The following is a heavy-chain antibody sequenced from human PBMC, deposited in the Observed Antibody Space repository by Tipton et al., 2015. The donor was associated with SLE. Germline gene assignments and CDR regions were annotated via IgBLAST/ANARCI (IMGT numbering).Heavy chain of an antibody. V-gene: IGHV4-34*01. Sequence: TLSLTCAVYGGSFSGYYWSWIRQPPGKGLEWIGEINHSGSTNYNPSLKSRVTISVDTSKNQFSLKLSSVTAADTAVYYCALIGVGATSFDNWGQGTLVTVSS. J-gene: IGHJ4*02. CDR3: ALIGVGATSFDN. CDR2: INHSGST. D-gene: IGHD1-26*01. CDR1: GGSFSGYY.